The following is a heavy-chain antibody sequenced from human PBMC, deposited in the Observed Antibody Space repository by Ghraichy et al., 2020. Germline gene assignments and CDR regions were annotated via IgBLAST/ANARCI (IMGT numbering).Heavy chain of an antibody. Sequence: SVKVSCKASGGTFSSYAISWVRQAPGQGLEWMGRIIPILGIANYAQKFQGRVTITADKSTSTAYMELSSLRSEDTAVYYCAGVPLTTVVRWGFDYWGQGTLVTVSS. CDR3: AGVPLTTVVRWGFDY. V-gene: IGHV1-69*04. CDR2: IIPILGIA. D-gene: IGHD4-23*01. CDR1: GGTFSSYA. J-gene: IGHJ4*02.